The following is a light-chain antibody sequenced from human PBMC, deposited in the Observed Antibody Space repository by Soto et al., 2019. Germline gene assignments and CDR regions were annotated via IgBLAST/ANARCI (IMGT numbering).Light chain of an antibody. V-gene: IGKV3-11*01. J-gene: IGKJ4*01. Sequence: EIVLTQSPATLSLSPGERATLSCRASQSVSSYLVWYQQKPGQAPRVLISDASNRATGIPARFSGSVSGTDFTLTISSLEPEDFAVYYWQQRTNWPVTFVGGTKVELK. CDR1: QSVSSY. CDR3: QQRTNWPVT. CDR2: DAS.